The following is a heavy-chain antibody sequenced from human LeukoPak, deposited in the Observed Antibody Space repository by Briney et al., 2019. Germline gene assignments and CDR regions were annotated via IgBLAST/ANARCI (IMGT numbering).Heavy chain of an antibody. CDR1: GYTFTSNY. V-gene: IGHV1-46*01. CDR2: IYPRDGST. Sequence: ASVKVSCKASGYTFTSNYIHWVREAPGQGLEWMGMIYPRDGSTSYAQKFQGRVTVTRDTSTSTVHMELSGLRSEDTAVYYCARDQEGFDYWGQGTLVTVPS. CDR3: ARDQEGFDY. J-gene: IGHJ4*02.